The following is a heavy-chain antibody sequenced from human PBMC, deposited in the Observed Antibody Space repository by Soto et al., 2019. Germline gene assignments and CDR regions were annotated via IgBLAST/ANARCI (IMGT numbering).Heavy chain of an antibody. J-gene: IGHJ4*02. Sequence: DVQLVESGGALVQPGGSLRLSCVGSGFTFSSFDMNWVRQAPGKGLEWISYISSRGISTYYADSVKGRFTISRDNAENSLFRQMNSLRVEDTAVYYCSRALTHYYDTSGPAFGYWGQGTLLTVSS. CDR1: GFTFSSFD. V-gene: IGHV3-48*03. D-gene: IGHD3-22*01. CDR3: SRALTHYYDTSGPAFGY. CDR2: ISSRGIST.